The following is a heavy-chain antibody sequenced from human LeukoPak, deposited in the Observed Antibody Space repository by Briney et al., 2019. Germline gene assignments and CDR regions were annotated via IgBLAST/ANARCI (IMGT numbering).Heavy chain of an antibody. CDR3: AKVYDYYFDY. J-gene: IGHJ4*02. V-gene: IGHV3-23*01. D-gene: IGHD5/OR15-5a*01. CDR2: ISGSGGST. Sequence: PGGSLRLSCAASGFTFSSYAMSWVRQAPGKRLEWVSAISGSGGSTYYADSVKGRFTISRDNSKNTLYLQMNSLRAEDTAVYHCAKVYDYYFDYWAQGTLVTVSS. CDR1: GFTFSSYA.